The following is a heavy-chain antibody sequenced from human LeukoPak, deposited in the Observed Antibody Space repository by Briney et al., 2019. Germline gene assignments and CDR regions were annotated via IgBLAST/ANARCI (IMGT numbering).Heavy chain of an antibody. CDR3: ARNGRRAFDI. J-gene: IGHJ3*02. D-gene: IGHD2-8*01. CDR1: GGSFSGYY. V-gene: IGHV4-34*01. Sequence: SEALSLTCAVYGGSFSGYYWSWIRQPPGKGLEWIGEINHSGSTNHNPSLKSRVTISVDTSKNQFSLKLSSVTAADTAVYYCARNGRRAFDIWGQGTMVTVSS. CDR2: INHSGST.